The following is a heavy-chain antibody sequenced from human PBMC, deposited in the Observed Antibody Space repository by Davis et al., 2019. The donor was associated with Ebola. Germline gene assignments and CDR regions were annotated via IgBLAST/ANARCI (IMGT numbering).Heavy chain of an antibody. V-gene: IGHV3-21*01. Sequence: GGSLRLSYAASGFTFSSYYMNWVRQAPGKGLEWVSSISSSSNYIYYADSMKGRFTISRDNAKNSLFLQMNSLRAEDTAVYYCAAADIVVVVDGTSYPHAFDTWGQGTVVTVSS. J-gene: IGHJ3*02. CDR2: ISSSSNYI. CDR1: GFTFSSYY. D-gene: IGHD2-15*01. CDR3: AAADIVVVVDGTSYPHAFDT.